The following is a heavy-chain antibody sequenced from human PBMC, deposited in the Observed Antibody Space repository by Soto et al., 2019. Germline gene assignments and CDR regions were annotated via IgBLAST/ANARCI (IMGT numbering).Heavy chain of an antibody. J-gene: IGHJ6*02. D-gene: IGHD3-3*01. V-gene: IGHV2-5*01. Sequence: SGPTLVNPTQTLTLTCTFSGFSLSTSGVGVGWIRQPPGKALEWLALIYWNDDKRYSASLKSRLTITKDTSKNQVVLTMTNMDPVDTATYYCAHSRSYYDFWSGYYRYYGMDVWGQGTTVTVSS. CDR3: AHSRSYYDFWSGYYRYYGMDV. CDR2: IYWNDDK. CDR1: GFSLSTSGVG.